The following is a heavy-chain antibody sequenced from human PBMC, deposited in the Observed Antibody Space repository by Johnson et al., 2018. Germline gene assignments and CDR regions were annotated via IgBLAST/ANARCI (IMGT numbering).Heavy chain of an antibody. Sequence: QVQLVQSGGGVVQPGRSLRLSCAASGFTFSSYAMHWVRQAPGKGLEWVAVISYDGSNKYYADSVKGRFTISRDNSKNTLYLQMNSLRAEDTAVYYCARDPGIKGRYYSYYYMDVWGKGTTVTVSS. V-gene: IGHV3-30-3*01. D-gene: IGHD3-10*01. CDR2: ISYDGSNK. CDR3: ARDPGIKGRYYSYYYMDV. J-gene: IGHJ6*03. CDR1: GFTFSSYA.